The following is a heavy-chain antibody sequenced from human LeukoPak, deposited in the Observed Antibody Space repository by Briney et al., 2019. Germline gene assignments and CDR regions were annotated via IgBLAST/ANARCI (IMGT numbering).Heavy chain of an antibody. Sequence: GASLRLSCAASGFTFSSYAMSWVRHAPGKGRECVSDISGSGGSTHYADSVKGRFTLSRENYKNTLYLQMNSFRAKDTAGYYCAKEYWAGAAAATSGAGMDVWGQGTTVTVSS. V-gene: IGHV3-23*01. CDR2: ISGSGGST. CDR3: AKEYWAGAAAATSGAGMDV. CDR1: GFTFSSYA. J-gene: IGHJ6*02. D-gene: IGHD6-13*01.